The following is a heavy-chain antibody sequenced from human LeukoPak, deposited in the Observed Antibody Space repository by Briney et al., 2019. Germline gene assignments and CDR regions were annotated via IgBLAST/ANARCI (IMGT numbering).Heavy chain of an antibody. CDR2: ISGGGDYT. J-gene: IGHJ2*01. CDR3: AKGPGLGAGKRYLDL. D-gene: IGHD6-13*01. Sequence: GGSLRLSCAASGFTFSSCSMSWVRQAPGKGLEWVSAISGGGDYTPYADSVKGRFTISRDNAKNSLSLQMDSLKPEDTALYYCAKGPGLGAGKRYLDLWGRGTLVIVSS. V-gene: IGHV3-23*01. CDR1: GFTFSSCS.